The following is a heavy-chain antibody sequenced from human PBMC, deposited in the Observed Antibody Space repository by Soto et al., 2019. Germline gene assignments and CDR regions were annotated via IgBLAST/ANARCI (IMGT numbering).Heavy chain of an antibody. V-gene: IGHV3-64D*06. CDR1: GFTFTNYA. Sequence: GGSLRLSCSASGFTFTNYAIHWIRQAPGKGLEYVSAISSTGGSTYYADSAKGRFTISRDNSKNTVYLQMSSLRSEDSAVYYCVARYCSSTTCYQVDYWGQGT. J-gene: IGHJ4*02. CDR3: VARYCSSTTCYQVDY. CDR2: ISSTGGST. D-gene: IGHD2-2*01.